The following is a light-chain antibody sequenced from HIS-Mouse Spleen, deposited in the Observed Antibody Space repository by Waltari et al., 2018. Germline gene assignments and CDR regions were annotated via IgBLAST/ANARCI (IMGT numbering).Light chain of an antibody. CDR3: YSTDSSGNHRV. J-gene: IGLJ2*01. V-gene: IGLV3-10*01. Sequence: SYELTQPPSVSVSPGQTARITCSGDALPKKYAYWYQQKSGQAPGLVIYKDSKRPSGIPEGFSGSSSGTMATLTISGAQVEDEADYYCYSTDSSGNHRVFGGGTKLTVL. CDR2: KDS. CDR1: ALPKKY.